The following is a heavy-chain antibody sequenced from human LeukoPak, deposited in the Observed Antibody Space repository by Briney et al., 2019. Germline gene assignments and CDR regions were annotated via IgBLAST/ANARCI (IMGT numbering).Heavy chain of an antibody. CDR1: GGSISSYY. CDR3: ARFVGGSSWYLSDWFDP. D-gene: IGHD6-13*01. Sequence: SETLSLTCTVSGGSISSYYWSWIRQPAGKELEWIGRIYTSGGTNYNPSLKSRVTMSVDTSKNQFSLKLSSVTAADTAAYYCARFVGGSSWYLSDWFDPWGQGTLVTVSS. J-gene: IGHJ5*02. CDR2: IYTSGGT. V-gene: IGHV4-4*07.